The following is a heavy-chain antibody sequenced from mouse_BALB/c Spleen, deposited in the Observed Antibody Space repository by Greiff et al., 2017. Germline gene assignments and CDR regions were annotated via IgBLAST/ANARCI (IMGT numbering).Heavy chain of an antibody. CDR2: INPGSSTI. CDR1: GFYISRYW. CDR3: ARRYYYGRYVDV. J-gene: IGHJ1*01. V-gene: IGHV4-2*02. Sequence: EVQLVESGGGLVQPGRSLNLSCAASGFYISRYWMRWARQAPGKGQEWIGEINPGSSTINYTPSLKDKFIISRDNAKNTLYLQMSKVRSEDTALYYCARRYYYGRYVDVWGAGTTVTVSS. D-gene: IGHD1-1*01.